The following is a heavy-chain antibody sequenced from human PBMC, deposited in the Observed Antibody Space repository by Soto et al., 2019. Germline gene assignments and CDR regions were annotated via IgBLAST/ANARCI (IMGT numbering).Heavy chain of an antibody. CDR2: ITSSSSYI. D-gene: IGHD3-22*01. Sequence: GGSLRLSCAASGFTFRLYSMIWVRQAPGKGLEWVASITSSSSYIYYEDSLKGRFTISRDNAKNSLFLQLDSFRAEDTAVYFCVRARSTDSRPDYWGQGTLVTVSS. CDR1: GFTFRLYS. CDR3: VRARSTDSRPDY. V-gene: IGHV3-21*01. J-gene: IGHJ4*02.